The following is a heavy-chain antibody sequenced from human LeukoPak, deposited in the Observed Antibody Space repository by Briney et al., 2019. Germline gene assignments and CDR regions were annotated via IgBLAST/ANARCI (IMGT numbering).Heavy chain of an antibody. CDR2: ISYDGSNK. CDR1: GFTFSSYA. Sequence: GGSLRLSCAASGFTFSSYAMHWVRQAPGKGLEWVAVISYDGSNKYYADSVKGRFTISRDNSKNTLYLQMNSLRAEDTAVYYCARDPVYCGGDCYSTFDYWGQGTLVTVSS. J-gene: IGHJ4*02. V-gene: IGHV3-30-3*01. D-gene: IGHD2-21*02. CDR3: ARDPVYCGGDCYSTFDY.